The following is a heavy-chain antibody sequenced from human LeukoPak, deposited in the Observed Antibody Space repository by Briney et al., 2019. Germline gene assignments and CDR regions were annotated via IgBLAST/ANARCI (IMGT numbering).Heavy chain of an antibody. CDR1: GFNFSRNG. D-gene: IGHD3-22*01. V-gene: IGHV3-30*02. CDR2: IRFDGTNK. CDR3: ARDFDDVNGDYYYIPEY. J-gene: IGHJ4*02. Sequence: GGSLRLSCAASGFNFSRNGMHWVRQAPGQGLEWVAFIRFDGTNKFYGASVRGRFTISRDNSKNTLYLQMNTLRAGDTAVYYCARDFDDVNGDYYYIPEYWGRGMLVAVSS.